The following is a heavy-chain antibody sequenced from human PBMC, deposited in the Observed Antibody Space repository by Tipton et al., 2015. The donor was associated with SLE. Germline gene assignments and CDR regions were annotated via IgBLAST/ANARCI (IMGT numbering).Heavy chain of an antibody. CDR2: IYSGGST. D-gene: IGHD3-3*01. V-gene: IGHV3-53*01. CDR3: ARDGFYEAFDI. Sequence: SLRLSCAASGFTVSSNYMSWVRQAPGKGLEWVSVIYSGGSTYYADSVKGRFTISRDNSKNTLYLQINSLRAEDTAVYYCARDGFYEAFDIWGQGTMVTVSS. J-gene: IGHJ3*02. CDR1: GFTVSSNY.